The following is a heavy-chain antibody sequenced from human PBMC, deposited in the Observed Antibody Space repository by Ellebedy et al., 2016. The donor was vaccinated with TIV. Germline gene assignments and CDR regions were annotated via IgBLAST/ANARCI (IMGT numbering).Heavy chain of an antibody. J-gene: IGHJ6*02. CDR1: GFSFSSYW. CDR3: GRLLGEMGYYYGMDV. Sequence: GESLKISCAGSGFSFSSYWIHWVRQAPGKGLVWVSRIDGDGGGTNYADSVKGRFTISRDNAKNTVYLQMNSLRAEDTAVYYCGRLLGEMGYYYGMDVWGQGTTVTVSS. V-gene: IGHV3-74*01. D-gene: IGHD3-10*01. CDR2: IDGDGGGT.